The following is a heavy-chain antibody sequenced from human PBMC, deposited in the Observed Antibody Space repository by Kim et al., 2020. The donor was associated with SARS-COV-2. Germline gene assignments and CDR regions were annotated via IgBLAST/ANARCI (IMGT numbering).Heavy chain of an antibody. CDR1: GYSFTNYW. V-gene: IGHV5-51*01. Sequence: GESLKISCKGSGYSFTNYWITWVRQMPGKGLEWVGIINPGDSDTRYSPSFQGHVTISADKSINTAYLQWSSLKASDTAMYYCVRHRIQGTRQLGYYFYGMDVWGQGTTVTVSS. CDR3: VRHRIQGTRQLGYYFYGMDV. J-gene: IGHJ6*02. CDR2: INPGDSDT. D-gene: IGHD1-1*01.